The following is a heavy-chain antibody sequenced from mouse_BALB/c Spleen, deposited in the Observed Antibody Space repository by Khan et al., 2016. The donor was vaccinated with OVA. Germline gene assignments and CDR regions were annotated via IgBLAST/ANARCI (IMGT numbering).Heavy chain of an antibody. V-gene: IGHV5-6*01. CDR1: GFTFSTYG. CDR3: ARLAYYYNSEGFAY. J-gene: IGHJ3*01. CDR2: ISSGGHYT. Sequence: EVMLVESGGDLVKTGGSLKLSCAASGFTFSTYGMSWVRQTPDKRLEWVATISSGGHYTYYIDSVKGRFTISRDNAKNILDLQMTSLRSEDTAMYYCARLAYYYNSEGFAYWGRGTLVTVSA. D-gene: IGHD1-1*02.